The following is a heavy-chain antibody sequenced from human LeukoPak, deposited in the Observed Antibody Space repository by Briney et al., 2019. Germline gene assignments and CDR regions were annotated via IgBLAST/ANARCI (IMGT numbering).Heavy chain of an antibody. CDR3: ARDDSHGYHFFDS. V-gene: IGHV3-21*01. Sequence: GGSLRLSCAASGFTFRSYSMNWIRQAPGKGLEWVSSISGSGEFIYYGDSVKGRVTISRDNGKNSLYLQINSVRPEDRAVYYCARDDSHGYHFFDSWGRGTLVTVSS. CDR2: ISGSGEFI. D-gene: IGHD3-22*01. CDR1: GFTFRSYS. J-gene: IGHJ4*02.